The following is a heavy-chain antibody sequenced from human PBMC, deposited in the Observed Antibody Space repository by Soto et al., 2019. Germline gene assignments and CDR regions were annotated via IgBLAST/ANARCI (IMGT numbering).Heavy chain of an antibody. Sequence: QVQLVESGGGVVQPGRSLRLSCAASGFTFSSYAMHWVGQAPGKGLEWVAVISYDGSNKYYADSVKGRFTISRDNSKNTLYLQMNSLRAEDTAVYYCARDRLRYNWNDFPYYYSGMDVWGQGTTVTVSS. CDR1: GFTFSSYA. D-gene: IGHD1-1*01. V-gene: IGHV3-30-3*01. CDR3: ARDRLRYNWNDFPYYYSGMDV. J-gene: IGHJ6*02. CDR2: ISYDGSNK.